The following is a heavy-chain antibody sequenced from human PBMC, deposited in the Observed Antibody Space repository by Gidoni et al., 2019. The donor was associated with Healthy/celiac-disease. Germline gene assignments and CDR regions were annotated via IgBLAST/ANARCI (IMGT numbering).Heavy chain of an antibody. CDR2: IIPIFGTA. Sequence: QVQLVQSVAEVKKPGAAVKVSGTASGGTFRSSAISWVRQAPGPGLEWMGVIIPIFGTANYAQKFQGRVTITAYESTSTAYMELSSLRSEDTAVYYCARDFRLAGTSSYGMDVWGQGTTVTVSS. V-gene: IGHV1-69*01. CDR1: GGTFRSSA. D-gene: IGHD1-7*01. CDR3: ARDFRLAGTSSYGMDV. J-gene: IGHJ6*02.